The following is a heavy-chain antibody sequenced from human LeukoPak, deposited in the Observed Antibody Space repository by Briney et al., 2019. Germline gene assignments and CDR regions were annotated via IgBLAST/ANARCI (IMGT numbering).Heavy chain of an antibody. V-gene: IGHV4-4*07. D-gene: IGHD4-23*01. CDR1: GGSISSYY. CDR2: VYTSGRT. Sequence: SETLSLTCTVSGGSISSYYGSWLRQPAGEGREWIGRVYTSGRTNSTPSIKSRVTMSVDTSKNQFSLKLSSMTAADTAVYYCARDPGGNSEGGYWGQGTLVTVSS. CDR3: ARDPGGNSEGGY. J-gene: IGHJ4*02.